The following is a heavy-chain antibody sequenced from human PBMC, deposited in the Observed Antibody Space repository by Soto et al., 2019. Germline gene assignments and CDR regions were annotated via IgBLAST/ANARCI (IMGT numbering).Heavy chain of an antibody. CDR1: GGSVSSGSYY. Sequence: QVQLQESGPELVKPSETLSLTCTVSGGSVSSGSYYWTWIRQSPGKGLEWMGYILSSGSPDYNPSLKSRVTISVDTSKNEFSLKLRSVTAADTAVYYCARQRIAAAQYYFDYWGQGMLVTVSS. CDR3: ARQRIAAAQYYFDY. CDR2: ILSSGSP. D-gene: IGHD6-13*01. J-gene: IGHJ4*02. V-gene: IGHV4-61*01.